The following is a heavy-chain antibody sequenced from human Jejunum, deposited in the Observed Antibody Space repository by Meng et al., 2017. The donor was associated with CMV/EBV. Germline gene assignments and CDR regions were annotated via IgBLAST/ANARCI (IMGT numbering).Heavy chain of an antibody. CDR3: AKATDFDS. D-gene: IGHD4-11*01. CDR1: GFPFGRYA. V-gene: IGHV3-23*05. Sequence: SCAASGFPFGRYAMAWVRQAPGKGLEWVSGIQGSNSDTYYADSVRGRFTISRDNSKNAVYLEMNSLRAEDTAVYFCAKATDFDSWGQGTLVTVSS. CDR2: IQGSNSDT. J-gene: IGHJ4*02.